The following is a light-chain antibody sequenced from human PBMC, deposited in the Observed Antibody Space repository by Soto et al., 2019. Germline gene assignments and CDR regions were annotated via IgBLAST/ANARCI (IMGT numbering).Light chain of an antibody. V-gene: IGKV3-20*01. CDR2: GAS. CDR1: QSISSY. CDR3: QQCDTSPWT. Sequence: EIVLTQSPDTLSFSPGERATLSCRASQSISSYLAWYQQKPGQAPRLLIYGASSRATGIPDRFSGSGSGTDFTLAISRLEPGDSAVYFCQQCDTSPWTFGQGTKVDIK. J-gene: IGKJ1*01.